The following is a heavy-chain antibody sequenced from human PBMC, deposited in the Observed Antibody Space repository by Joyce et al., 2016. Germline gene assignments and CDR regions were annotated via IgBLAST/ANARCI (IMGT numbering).Heavy chain of an antibody. Sequence: QLVESGGGLVQPGRSLRLSCLASGFTFGEYAVNWYRQAPGKGLEWVGFIRTKGYGETTQYAASVKGRFTISRDDSKFIAYLQMNSLKTEDTGIYYCVRDGPLRNVVREYLDYWGPGTLVTVSS. D-gene: IGHD2-15*01. J-gene: IGHJ4*02. CDR2: IRTKGYGETT. CDR3: VRDGPLRNVVREYLDY. CDR1: GFTFGEYA. V-gene: IGHV3-49*03.